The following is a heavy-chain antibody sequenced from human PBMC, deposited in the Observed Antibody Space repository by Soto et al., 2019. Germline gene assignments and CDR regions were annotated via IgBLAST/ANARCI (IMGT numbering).Heavy chain of an antibody. CDR2: VNPSGGST. CDR3: ARENIAAAEFDY. D-gene: IGHD6-25*01. Sequence: GASVKVSCKASGYTFTSYYMHWVRQAPGQGLEWMGIVNPSGGSTSYAQKFQGRVTMTRDTSTSTVYMELSSLRSEDTAVYYCARENIAAAEFDYWGQGTLVTVSS. V-gene: IGHV1-46*03. J-gene: IGHJ4*02. CDR1: GYTFTSYY.